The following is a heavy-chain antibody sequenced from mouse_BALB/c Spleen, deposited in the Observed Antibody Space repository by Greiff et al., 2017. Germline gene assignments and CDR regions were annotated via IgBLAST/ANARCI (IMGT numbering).Heavy chain of an antibody. CDR2: INPSSGYT. J-gene: IGHJ2*01. CDR3: AYYGSSSYYFDY. V-gene: IGHV1-4*01. Sequence: QVQLQQSGAELARPGASVKMSCKASGYTFTSYTMHWVKQRPGQGLEWIGYINPSSGYTNYNQKFKDKATLTADKSSSTAYMQLSSLTSEDSAVYYCAYYGSSSYYFDYWGQGTTLTVSS. CDR1: GYTFTSYT. D-gene: IGHD1-1*01.